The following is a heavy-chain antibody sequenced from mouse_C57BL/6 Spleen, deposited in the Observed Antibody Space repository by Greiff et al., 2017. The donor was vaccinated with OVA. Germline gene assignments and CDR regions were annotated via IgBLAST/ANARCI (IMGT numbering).Heavy chain of an antibody. CDR2: IDPNSGGT. Sequence: QVQLQQPGAELVKPGASVKLSCKASGYTFTSYWMHWVKQRPGRGLEWIGRIDPNSGGTKYNEKFKSKATLTVDTPSSTAYMQLSSLTSEDSAIYYCARGRTYYGYDEAWFAYWGQGTLVTVSA. CDR3: ARGRTYYGYDEAWFAY. D-gene: IGHD2-9*01. V-gene: IGHV1-72*01. CDR1: GYTFTSYW. J-gene: IGHJ3*01.